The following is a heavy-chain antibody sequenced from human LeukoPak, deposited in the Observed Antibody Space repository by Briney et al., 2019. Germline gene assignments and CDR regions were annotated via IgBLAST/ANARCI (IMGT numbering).Heavy chain of an antibody. Sequence: GGSLRLSCAASGFTFSSYAMHWVRQAPGKGLEWVAVISYDGSNKYYADSVKGRFTISRDNSKNTLYLQMNSLRAEDTAVYYCARVESYYDSSGPYYYYGMDVWGQGTTVTVSS. D-gene: IGHD3-22*01. V-gene: IGHV3-30-3*01. J-gene: IGHJ6*02. CDR3: ARVESYYDSSGPYYYYGMDV. CDR2: ISYDGSNK. CDR1: GFTFSSYA.